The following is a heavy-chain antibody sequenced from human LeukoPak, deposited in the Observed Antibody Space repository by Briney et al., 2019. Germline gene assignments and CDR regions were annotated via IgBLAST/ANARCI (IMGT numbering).Heavy chain of an antibody. CDR2: INWNSGSI. CDR1: GFTFDDYA. J-gene: IGHJ4*02. D-gene: IGHD3-22*01. V-gene: IGHV3-9*01. CDR3: AKDIGSSGYYYPDY. Sequence: GGSLRLSCAASGFTFDDYAMHWVRQAPGKGLEWVSGINWNSGSIGYADSVKGRFTISRDNAKNSLYLQMNSLGAEDTALYYCAKDIGSSGYYYPDYWGQGTLVTVSS.